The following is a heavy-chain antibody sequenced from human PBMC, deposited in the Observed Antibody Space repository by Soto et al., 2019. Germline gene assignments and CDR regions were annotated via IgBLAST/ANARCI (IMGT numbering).Heavy chain of an antibody. CDR2: IYWDEDK. D-gene: IGHD3-10*01. J-gene: IGHJ4*02. Sequence: SGPTLVKPTQTLTLTCTFSGFSLSTSGVGVGWIRQPPGKALEWLALIYWDEDKRYSPSLKSRLTITKDTSKNQVVLTITNMDPLETATYYCAHSTPILWFGEFLFDYWGQGTLVTVSS. CDR1: GFSLSTSGVG. CDR3: AHSTPILWFGEFLFDY. V-gene: IGHV2-5*02.